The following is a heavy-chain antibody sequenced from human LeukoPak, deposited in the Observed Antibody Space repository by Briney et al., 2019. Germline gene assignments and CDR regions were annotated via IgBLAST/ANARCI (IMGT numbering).Heavy chain of an antibody. J-gene: IGHJ3*02. V-gene: IGHV4-59*08. Sequence: TSETLSLTCTVSGGSISSYYWNWIRQPPGKGLEWIGYIYYSGSTSYNPSLKSRVTISVDTSKNQFSLKLSSVTAADTAVYYCARLEKDAFDIWGQGTMVTVSS. CDR3: ARLEKDAFDI. CDR1: GGSISSYY. CDR2: IYYSGST.